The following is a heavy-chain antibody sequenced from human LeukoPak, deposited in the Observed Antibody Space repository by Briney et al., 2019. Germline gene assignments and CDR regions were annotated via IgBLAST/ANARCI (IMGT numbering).Heavy chain of an antibody. CDR1: GGSFSGYY. V-gene: IGHV4-34*01. D-gene: IGHD6-19*01. Sequence: PSETLSLTCAVYGGSFSGYYWSWIRQPPGKGLEWIGEINHSGSTNYNPSLKSRVTISVDTSKNQFSLKLSSATAADTAVYYCARDAPGRAVAGNDYWGQGTLVTVSS. CDR2: INHSGST. CDR3: ARDAPGRAVAGNDY. J-gene: IGHJ4*02.